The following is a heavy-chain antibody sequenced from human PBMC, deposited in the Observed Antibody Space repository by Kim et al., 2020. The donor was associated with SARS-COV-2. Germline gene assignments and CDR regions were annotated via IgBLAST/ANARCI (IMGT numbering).Heavy chain of an antibody. V-gene: IGHV4-39*02. J-gene: IGHJ6*03. Sequence: YYNPSLKSRVTISVDTSKNQFSLKLSSVTAADTAVYYCAREGPGSYYMDVWGKGTTVTVSS. CDR3: AREGPGSYYMDV.